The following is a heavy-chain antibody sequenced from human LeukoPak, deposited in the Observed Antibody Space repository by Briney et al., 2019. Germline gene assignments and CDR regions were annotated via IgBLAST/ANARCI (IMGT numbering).Heavy chain of an antibody. J-gene: IGHJ4*02. CDR1: GFTFSSYS. CDR3: AARDSYGSGSYPIDY. CDR2: ISTRSSYI. Sequence: PGGSLRLSCAASGFTFSSYSMNWVRQAPGKGLGWVSSISTRSSYIYYADSVKGRFTISRDNARNSLSLQMNSLRAEDTAVYYCAARDSYGSGSYPIDYWGQGTLVTVSS. D-gene: IGHD3-10*01. V-gene: IGHV3-21*01.